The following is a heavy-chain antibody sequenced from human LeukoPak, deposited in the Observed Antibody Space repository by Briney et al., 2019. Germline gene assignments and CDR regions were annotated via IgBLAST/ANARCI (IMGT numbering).Heavy chain of an antibody. J-gene: IGHJ4*02. V-gene: IGHV4-39*01. CDR3: ASYYGAPPSGYFDY. D-gene: IGHD4-17*01. CDR1: GGSISSSSYY. CDR2: IYYSGST. Sequence: SETLSLTCTVSGGSISSSSYYWGWIRQPPGKGLEWIGSIYYSGSTYYNPSLKSRVTISVDTSKNQFSLKLSSVTAADTAVYYCASYYGAPPSGYFDYGGREPLVPFPS.